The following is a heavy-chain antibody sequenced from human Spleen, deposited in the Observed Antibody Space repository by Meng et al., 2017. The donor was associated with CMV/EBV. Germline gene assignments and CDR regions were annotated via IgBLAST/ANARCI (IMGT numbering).Heavy chain of an antibody. D-gene: IGHD2-2*01. CDR1: GGSLSAYN. Sequence: HLQARAARLLKPHGSRALSGPVYGGSLSAYNWTWIRQPPGKELEWIGEINHTESTNYNPSLKSRVTISVDTSKNQFSRKLSSVTAADTAVYYCARGRLSGIVVVPAANFDYWGQGTLVTVSS. CDR3: ARGRLSGIVVVPAANFDY. CDR2: INHTEST. V-gene: IGHV4-34*01. J-gene: IGHJ4*02.